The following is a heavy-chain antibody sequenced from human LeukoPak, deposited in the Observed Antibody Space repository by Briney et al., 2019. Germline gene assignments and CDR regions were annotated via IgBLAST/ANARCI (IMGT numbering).Heavy chain of an antibody. CDR3: ARGRVSSSTWYSTYYYFFYMDF. D-gene: IGHD4-11*01. CDR2: VDHTGST. CDR1: GDSITMYY. J-gene: IGHJ6*03. Sequence: SETLSLTFTVSGDSITMYYWTWIRQPPGKGLEWIGYVDHTGSTKFNPSLNGRVSISRDTSNNFFSLRLRSVTAADTAVYFCARGRVSSSTWYSTYYYFFYMDFWGKGTTVTVSS. V-gene: IGHV4-59*01.